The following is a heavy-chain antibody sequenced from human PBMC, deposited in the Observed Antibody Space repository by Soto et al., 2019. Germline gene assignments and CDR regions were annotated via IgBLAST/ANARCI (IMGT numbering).Heavy chain of an antibody. CDR2: ISYDGSTK. J-gene: IGHJ4*02. CDR1: GFTFNNYA. CDR3: ARAPPNYFDY. Sequence: QVQLVESGGGVVQPGRSLRLSCAASGFTFNNYAMHWVRQAPGKGLEWVALISYDGSTKYNADSVTGRFTISRDNSKSTLYLQMNSLRAEDRAVYYCARAPPNYFDYWGQGTLVTVPS. V-gene: IGHV3-30-3*01.